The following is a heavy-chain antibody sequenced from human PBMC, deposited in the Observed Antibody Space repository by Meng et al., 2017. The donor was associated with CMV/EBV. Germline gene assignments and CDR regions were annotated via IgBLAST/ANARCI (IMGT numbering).Heavy chain of an antibody. V-gene: IGHV3-48*03. CDR2: ISSSGSTI. Sequence: GEFLKISCAASGFTFSSYEMNWVRQAPGKGLEWVSYISSSGSTIYYADSVKGRFTISRDNAKNSLYLQMNSLRAEDTAVYYCAREDDILTGDYYYYYGMDVWGQGTTVTVSS. CDR1: GFTFSSYE. CDR3: AREDDILTGDYYYYYGMDV. J-gene: IGHJ6*02. D-gene: IGHD3-9*01.